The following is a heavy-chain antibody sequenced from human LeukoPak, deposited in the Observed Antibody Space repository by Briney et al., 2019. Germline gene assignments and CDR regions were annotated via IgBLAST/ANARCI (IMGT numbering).Heavy chain of an antibody. CDR1: GGSFSGCY. D-gene: IGHD6-13*01. CDR2: INHSGST. Sequence: SETLSLTCAVYGGSFSGCYWSWIRQPPGKGLEWIGEINHSGSTNYNPSLKSRVTISVDTSKNQFSLKLSSVTAADTAVYYCARGTLAAPGGYWGQGTLVTVSS. CDR3: ARGTLAAPGGY. J-gene: IGHJ4*02. V-gene: IGHV4-34*01.